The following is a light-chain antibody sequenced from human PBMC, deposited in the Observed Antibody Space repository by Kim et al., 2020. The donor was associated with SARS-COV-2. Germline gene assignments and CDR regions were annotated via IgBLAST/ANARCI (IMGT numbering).Light chain of an antibody. CDR3: QQYGNSPHT. Sequence: EIVLTQSPGTLSLSPGERATLSCRASQSVSSSYLAWYQQKPGQAPRLLIYGASSRATGVPDRFSGSGSGTDFTLTITRLEPEDFAVYYCQQYGNSPHTCGQGTKVDIK. V-gene: IGKV3-20*01. J-gene: IGKJ1*01. CDR2: GAS. CDR1: QSVSSSY.